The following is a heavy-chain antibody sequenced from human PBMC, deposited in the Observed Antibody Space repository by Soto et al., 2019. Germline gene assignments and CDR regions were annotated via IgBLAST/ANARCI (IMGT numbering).Heavy chain of an antibody. Sequence: ASVKVSCKASGYTFTSYDINWVRQATGQGLEWMGWMNPNSGNTGYAQKFQGRVTMTRNTSISTAYMELSSLRSEDTAVYYCARSVVVVVAASDAFDIWGQGTMVTVS. V-gene: IGHV1-8*01. CDR3: ARSVVVVVAASDAFDI. J-gene: IGHJ3*02. CDR1: GYTFTSYD. CDR2: MNPNSGNT. D-gene: IGHD2-15*01.